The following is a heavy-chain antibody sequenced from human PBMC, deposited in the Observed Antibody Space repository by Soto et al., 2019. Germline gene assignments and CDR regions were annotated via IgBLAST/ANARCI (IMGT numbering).Heavy chain of an antibody. J-gene: IGHJ4*02. Sequence: QVQLVESGGGVVQPGRSLRLSCAASGFTFSSYAMHWVRQAPGKGLEWVAVISYDGSNKYYADSVKGRFTISRDNSKNTLYLQNNSLRAENTAVYYCARATTTVTTAYYFDYWGQGTLVTFAS. CDR3: ARATTTVTTAYYFDY. V-gene: IGHV3-30-3*01. CDR2: ISYDGSNK. CDR1: GFTFSSYA. D-gene: IGHD4-17*01.